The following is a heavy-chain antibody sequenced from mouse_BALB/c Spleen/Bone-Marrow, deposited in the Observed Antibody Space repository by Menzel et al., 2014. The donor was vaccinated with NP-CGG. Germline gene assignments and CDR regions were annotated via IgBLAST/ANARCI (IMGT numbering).Heavy chain of an antibody. D-gene: IGHD4-1*01. V-gene: IGHV1-4*01. CDR1: GYTFTDYT. J-gene: IGHJ3*01. Sequence: QVQLQQSGAELARPGASVKMSCKASGYTFTDYTMQWIRQRPGQGLEWIGYIVPSSDYINYNQNFKDKATLTADKSSSTAYMQLNSLTSEDFAVYYGEREARTGAWFAYWGQGTLVTVSS. CDR2: IVPSSDYI. CDR3: EREARTGAWFAY.